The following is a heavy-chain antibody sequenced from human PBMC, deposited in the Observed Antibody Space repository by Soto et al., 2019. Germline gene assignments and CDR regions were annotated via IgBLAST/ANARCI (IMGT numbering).Heavy chain of an antibody. CDR1: GFSVTSNY. J-gene: IGHJ4*02. Sequence: GSLRLSCAASGFSVTSNYMTWVRQAPGKGLECVSVLYAGGNTYYPDSVKGRFTISSDNSKNTLFLQMNNLRAEDTAVYYCARVTTFYDILTSSYALNYFDYWGQGTRVTVSS. CDR2: LYAGGNT. D-gene: IGHD3-9*01. CDR3: ARVTTFYDILTSSYALNYFDY. V-gene: IGHV3-53*01.